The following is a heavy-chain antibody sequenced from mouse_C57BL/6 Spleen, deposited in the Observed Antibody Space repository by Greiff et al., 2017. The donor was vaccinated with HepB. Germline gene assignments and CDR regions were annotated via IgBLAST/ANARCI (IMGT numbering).Heavy chain of an antibody. Sequence: VQLQQSGAELARPGASVKMSCKASGYTFTSYTMHWVKQRPGQGLEWIGYINPSSGYTKYNQKFKDKATLTADKSSSTAYMQLSSLTSEDSAVYYCARCANIYDGYDDYAMDYWGQGTSVTVSS. CDR1: GYTFTSYT. CDR3: ARCANIYDGYDDYAMDY. V-gene: IGHV1-4*01. CDR2: INPSSGYT. D-gene: IGHD2-3*01. J-gene: IGHJ4*01.